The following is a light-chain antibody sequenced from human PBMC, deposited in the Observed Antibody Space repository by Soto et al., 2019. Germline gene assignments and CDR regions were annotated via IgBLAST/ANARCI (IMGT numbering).Light chain of an antibody. CDR1: QLGERH. V-gene: IGLV3-1*01. J-gene: IGLJ3*02. CDR3: QAWDRNAWV. Sequence: SYELTQTPSVSVSPGQTASITCSGHQLGERHVSWYQQKTGQSPVLVMYQDTRRPSGIPERYSGSNSANTATLTISGTQSMDEADYYCQAWDRNAWVFGGGT. CDR2: QDT.